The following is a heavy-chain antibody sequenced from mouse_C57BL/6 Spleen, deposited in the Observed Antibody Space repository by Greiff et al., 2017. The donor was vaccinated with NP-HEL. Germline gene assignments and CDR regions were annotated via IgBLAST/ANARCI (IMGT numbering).Heavy chain of an antibody. D-gene: IGHD1-1*01. V-gene: IGHV1-53*01. CDR2: INPSNGGT. J-gene: IGHJ3*01. CDR3: SRPRYYGSPWFAY. Sequence: VQLQQSGTELVKPGASVKLSCKASGYTFTSYWMHWVKQRPGQGLEWIGNINPSNGGTNYNEKFKSKATLTVDKSSSTAYMKLSSLTSEDSAVYYWSRPRYYGSPWFAYWGQGTLVTVSA. CDR1: GYTFTSYW.